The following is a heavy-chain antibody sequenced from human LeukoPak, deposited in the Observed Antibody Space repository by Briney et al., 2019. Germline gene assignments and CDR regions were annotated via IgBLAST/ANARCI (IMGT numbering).Heavy chain of an antibody. D-gene: IGHD2-2*01. CDR3: ARVGHCSSTSCIGNWFDP. CDR2: IYYSGST. CDR1: GGSISSYY. J-gene: IGHJ5*02. Sequence: SETLSLTCTVSGGSISSYYWCWIRQPPGKGLEWIGYIYYSGSTNYNPSLKSRVTISVDTSKNQFSLKLSSVTAADTAVYYCARVGHCSSTSCIGNWFDPWGQGTLVTVSS. V-gene: IGHV4-59*01.